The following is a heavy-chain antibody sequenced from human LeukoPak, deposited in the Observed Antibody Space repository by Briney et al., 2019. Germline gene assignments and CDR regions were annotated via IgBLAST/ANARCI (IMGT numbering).Heavy chain of an antibody. CDR1: GYTFTSYD. CDR3: AILGGYCSSTSCPIDY. V-gene: IGHV1-8*03. CDR2: MNPNSGNT. J-gene: IGHJ4*02. Sequence: ASVKVSCKASGYTFTSYDINWVRQATGQGPEWMGWMNPNSGNTGYAQKFQGRVAITRNTSISTAYMELSSLRSEDTAVYYCAILGGYCSSTSCPIDYWGQGTLVTVSS. D-gene: IGHD2-2*01.